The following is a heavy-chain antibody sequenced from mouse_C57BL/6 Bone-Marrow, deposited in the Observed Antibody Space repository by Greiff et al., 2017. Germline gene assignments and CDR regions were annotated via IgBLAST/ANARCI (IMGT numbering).Heavy chain of an antibody. D-gene: IGHD1-1*01. Sequence: QVTLKESGPGILQPSQTLSLTCSFSGFSLSTFGMGVGWIRQPSGKGLEWLAHIWWDDDKYYNPALKSRLTISKDTSKNQVFLKIANVDTADTATYYCARIAYYYGSSYDYFDYWGQGTTLTVSS. J-gene: IGHJ2*01. CDR2: IWWDDDK. CDR1: GFSLSTFGMG. CDR3: ARIAYYYGSSYDYFDY. V-gene: IGHV8-8*01.